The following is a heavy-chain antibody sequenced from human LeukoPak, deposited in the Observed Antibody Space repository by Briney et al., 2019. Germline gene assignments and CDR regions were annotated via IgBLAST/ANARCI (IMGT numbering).Heavy chain of an antibody. CDR3: AELGITMIGGV. CDR2: ISSSGSTI. CDR1: GFTFSSYW. V-gene: IGHV3-48*04. D-gene: IGHD3-10*02. J-gene: IGHJ6*04. Sequence: GGSLRLSCAASGFTFSSYWMSWVRQAPGKGLEWVSYISSSGSTIYCADSVKGRFTISRDNAKNSLYLQMNSLRAEDTAVYYCAELGITMIGGVWGKGTTVTISS.